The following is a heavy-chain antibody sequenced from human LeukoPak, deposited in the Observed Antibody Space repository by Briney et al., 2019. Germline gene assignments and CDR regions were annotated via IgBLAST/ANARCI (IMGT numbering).Heavy chain of an antibody. CDR1: GFTFSSYW. Sequence: PGGSLRLSCEASGFTFSSYWMHWVRQAPGKGLECISTISSDGQSTNYASSVRGRFTVSRDNSKNTLYLQMGSLRAEDMAVYYCARDYGPGMYFDYPGYWGQGTLVTVSS. D-gene: IGHD3-10*01. J-gene: IGHJ4*02. CDR2: ISSDGQST. V-gene: IGHV3-64*01. CDR3: ARDYGPGMYFDYPGY.